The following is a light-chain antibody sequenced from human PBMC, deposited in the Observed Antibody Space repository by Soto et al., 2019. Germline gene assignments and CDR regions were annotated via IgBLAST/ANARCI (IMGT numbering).Light chain of an antibody. J-gene: IGKJ5*01. Sequence: EIVLTQSPGTLSLSPGERATLSCRASQSVSSSSLAWYQQKRGQAPRLLIHDASSRATGIPDRFSGSGSGTEFTLTISSLQSEDFAVYYCQQYHHWPPITFGQGTRLEIK. CDR1: QSVSSSS. V-gene: IGKV3-20*01. CDR3: QQYHHWPPIT. CDR2: DAS.